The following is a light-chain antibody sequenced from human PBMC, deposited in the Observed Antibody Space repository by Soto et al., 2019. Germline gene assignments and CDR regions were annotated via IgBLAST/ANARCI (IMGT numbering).Light chain of an antibody. CDR1: QSVGTY. Sequence: DIVLTQSTGTLSLSPGDRAPLXWRACQSVGTYLAWYQQKPGQAPRLLIYDASNRATGIAPRFRGSGSGTDFTLTISSVEPEDFAVYICQQRSNWPPTFGQGTRLE. CDR3: QQRSNWPPT. J-gene: IGKJ5*01. CDR2: DAS. V-gene: IGKV3-11*01.